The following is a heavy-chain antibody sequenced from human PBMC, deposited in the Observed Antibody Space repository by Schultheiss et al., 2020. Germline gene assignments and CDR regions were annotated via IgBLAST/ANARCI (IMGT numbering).Heavy chain of an antibody. J-gene: IGHJ3*02. Sequence: GGSLRLSCAASGFTFSSYGMHWVRQAPGKGLEWVAVISYDGSNKYYADSVKGRFTISRDNSKNTLYLQMNSLRAEDTAVYYCAKAIVVVPAANDAFDIWGKGTMGTV. D-gene: IGHD2-2*01. CDR1: GFTFSSYG. V-gene: IGHV3-30*18. CDR2: ISYDGSNK. CDR3: AKAIVVVPAANDAFDI.